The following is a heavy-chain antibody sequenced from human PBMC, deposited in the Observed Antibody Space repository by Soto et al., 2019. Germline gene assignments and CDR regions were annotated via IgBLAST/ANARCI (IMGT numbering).Heavy chain of an antibody. V-gene: IGHV3-23*01. CDR2: ISGSGGST. CDR3: ANHYGSGSYYEYYYYGMDV. D-gene: IGHD3-10*01. CDR1: GFTFSSYA. Sequence: GGSLRLSCAASGFTFSSYAMSWVRQAPGKGLEWVSAISGSGGSTYYADSVKGRFTISRDNSKNTLYLQMNSLRAEDTAVYFCANHYGSGSYYEYYYYGMDVWGQGTMVTVSS. J-gene: IGHJ6*02.